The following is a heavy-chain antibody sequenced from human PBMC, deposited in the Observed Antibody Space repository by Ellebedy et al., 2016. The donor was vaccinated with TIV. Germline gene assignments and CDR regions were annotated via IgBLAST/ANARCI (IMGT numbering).Heavy chain of an antibody. Sequence: ASVKVSCKASGYNFNKYGLHWVRQAPGQRLEWMGWINGGNGNTKYSQKFQDRVIITRDTSASTAYMELSSLRSEDTAVFYCARADSDSFWSGYFPDGMDVWGQGTTVTVSS. D-gene: IGHD3-3*01. CDR2: INGGNGNT. CDR1: GYNFNKYG. CDR3: ARADSDSFWSGYFPDGMDV. J-gene: IGHJ6*02. V-gene: IGHV1-3*01.